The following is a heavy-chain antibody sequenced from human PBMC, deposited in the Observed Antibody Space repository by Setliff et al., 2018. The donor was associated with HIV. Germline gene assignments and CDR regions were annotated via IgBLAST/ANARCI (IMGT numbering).Heavy chain of an antibody. Sequence: ETLSPTSAVYGASFSGHYWSWIRQPPGKGLEWIGETNHRGSTYYNPSLKSRVTIPVDRSKNQLSLKLISVTAADTAVYYCARAPLEYGGYDYPRYFDYWGQGTLVTVSS. CDR1: GASFSGHY. D-gene: IGHD5-12*01. CDR3: ARAPLEYGGYDYPRYFDY. CDR2: TNHRGST. J-gene: IGHJ4*02. V-gene: IGHV4-34*01.